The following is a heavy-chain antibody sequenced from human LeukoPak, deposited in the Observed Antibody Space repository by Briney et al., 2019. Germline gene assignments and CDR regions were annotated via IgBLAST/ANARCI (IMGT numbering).Heavy chain of an antibody. CDR2: ISYDGSNK. D-gene: IGHD3-22*01. Sequence: QPGGSLRLSCAASGFTFSSYGMHWVRQAPGKGLEWVAVISYDGSNKYYADSVKGRFTISRDNSKNTLYLQMNSLRAEDTAVYYCARESTDNYDSSGYYLPPDYWGQGTLVTVSS. V-gene: IGHV3-30*03. CDR1: GFTFSSYG. CDR3: ARESTDNYDSSGYYLPPDY. J-gene: IGHJ4*02.